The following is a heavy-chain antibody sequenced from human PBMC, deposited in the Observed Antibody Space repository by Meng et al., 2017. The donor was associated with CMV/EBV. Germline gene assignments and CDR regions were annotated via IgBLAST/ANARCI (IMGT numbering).Heavy chain of an antibody. Sequence: SDTLSFTCTVSGGPISSYSWSWIRQPPGKGLEWIGYIYYSGSTNYNPSLKSRVTISVDTSKNQFSLKLSSVTAADTAVYYCARIGAEYYDFWSGYYTDYYYGMDVWGQGTTVTVSS. CDR3: ARIGAEYYDFWSGYYTDYYYGMDV. D-gene: IGHD3-3*01. CDR1: GGPISSYS. J-gene: IGHJ6*02. V-gene: IGHV4-59*12. CDR2: IYYSGST.